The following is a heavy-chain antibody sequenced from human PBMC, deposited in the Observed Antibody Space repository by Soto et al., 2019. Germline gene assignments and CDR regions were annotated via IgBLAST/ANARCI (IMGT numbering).Heavy chain of an antibody. CDR3: ARVAASSSFQFCFYGMDV. CDR1: GGSISSYY. J-gene: IGHJ6*02. CDR2: IYYSGAT. Sequence: SETLSLTCKVSGGSISSYYWNWIRQPPGKGLEWIGNIYYSGATNYSPSLEGRVTISVDTSKNQISLKLRSVTAADTAVYYCARVAASSSFQFCFYGMDVWGQGTTGTVSS. V-gene: IGHV4-59*01. D-gene: IGHD3-9*01.